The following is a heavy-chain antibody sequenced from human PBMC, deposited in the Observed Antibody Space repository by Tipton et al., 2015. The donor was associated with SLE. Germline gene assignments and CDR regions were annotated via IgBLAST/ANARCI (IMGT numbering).Heavy chain of an antibody. Sequence: TPSLTCTVSGGPIINTNYYWDWIRQSPGKGLEWIGHVLYSGTTNYNPSLKSRVTISVDTSKNHFSLRLTSVTAADTAVYYCARGPKFCTSSSCYWGGLDVWGQGTTVTVSS. V-gene: IGHV4-39*02. CDR2: VLYSGTT. CDR3: ARGPKFCTSSSCYWGGLDV. CDR1: GGPIINTNYY. D-gene: IGHD2-15*01. J-gene: IGHJ6*02.